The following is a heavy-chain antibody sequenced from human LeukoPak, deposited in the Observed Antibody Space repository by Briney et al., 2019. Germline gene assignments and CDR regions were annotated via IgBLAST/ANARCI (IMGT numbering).Heavy chain of an antibody. J-gene: IGHJ6*04. Sequence: GGSLRLSCAASGFTFSSYDTHWVRQATGKGLEWVSASTAGDTYYPGSVKGRFTISRENAKNSLYLQMNSLRAEDTAVYYCAELGITMIGGVWGKGTTVTISS. D-gene: IGHD3-10*02. CDR1: GFTFSSYD. CDR2: STAGDT. CDR3: AELGITMIGGV. V-gene: IGHV3-13*01.